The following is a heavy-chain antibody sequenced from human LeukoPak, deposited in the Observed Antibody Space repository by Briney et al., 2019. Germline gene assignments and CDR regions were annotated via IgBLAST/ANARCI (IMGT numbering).Heavy chain of an antibody. V-gene: IGHV4-34*01. J-gene: IGHJ4*02. CDR1: GGTFSGYY. CDR2: INHSGST. CDR3: ARESTDILTGYYSGRYFDY. D-gene: IGHD3-9*01. Sequence: PSETLSLTCAVYGGTFSGYYWSWIRQPPGKGLEWIGEINHSGSTNYNPSLKSRVTTSVDTSKNQFSLKLSSVTAADTAVYYCARESTDILTGYYSGRYFDYWGQGTLVTVSS.